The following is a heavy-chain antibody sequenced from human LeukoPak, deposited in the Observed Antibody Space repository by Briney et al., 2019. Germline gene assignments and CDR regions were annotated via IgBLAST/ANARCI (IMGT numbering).Heavy chain of an antibody. D-gene: IGHD1-26*01. CDR3: AKLIGEPRG. J-gene: IGHJ1*01. CDR2: ISGGGGST. CDR1: GFTFSSYA. Sequence: PGGSLKLSCAASGFTFSSYAVSWVRQAPGKGLEWVSTISGGGGSTNYADSVKGRFTISRDNSKNTLYLQMNSLSAEDTAIYYCAKLIGEPRGWGQGTLVTVSS. V-gene: IGHV3-23*01.